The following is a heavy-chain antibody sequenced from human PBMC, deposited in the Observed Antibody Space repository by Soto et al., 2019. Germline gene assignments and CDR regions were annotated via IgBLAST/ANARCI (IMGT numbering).Heavy chain of an antibody. Sequence: EVQLLESGGGLVQPGGSLRLSCAASGFTFSSYAMSWVRQAPGKGLEWVSAISGSGGSTYYADSVKGRFTISRDNSKNTLYLQMNSLRAEDTDVYYCAKDRGGFVVVVAATLSYFDYWGQGTLVTVSS. CDR3: AKDRGGFVVVVAATLSYFDY. D-gene: IGHD2-15*01. CDR1: GFTFSSYA. V-gene: IGHV3-23*01. CDR2: ISGSGGST. J-gene: IGHJ4*02.